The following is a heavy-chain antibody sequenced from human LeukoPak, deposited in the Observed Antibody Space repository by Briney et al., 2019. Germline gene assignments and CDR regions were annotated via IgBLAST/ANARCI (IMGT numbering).Heavy chain of an antibody. CDR3: ARIAAAADFDY. CDR2: INHSGST. J-gene: IGHJ4*02. V-gene: IGHV4-34*01. CDR1: GGSFSGYY. D-gene: IGHD6-13*01. Sequence: ASETLSLTCAVYGGSFSGYYWSWIRQPPGKGLEWIGEINHSGSTNYNPSLKSRVTISVDTSKNQFSLKLSSVTAADTAVYYCARIAAAADFDYWGQGTLVTVSS.